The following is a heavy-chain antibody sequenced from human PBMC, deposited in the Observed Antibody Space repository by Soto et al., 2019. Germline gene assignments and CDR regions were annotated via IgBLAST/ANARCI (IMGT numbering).Heavy chain of an antibody. CDR3: APYIGGGGGRGY. J-gene: IGHJ4*02. V-gene: IGHV4-59*02. D-gene: IGHD2-21*01. CDR1: GGSVTNHH. CDR2: INYSGST. Sequence: QVQLQESGPGLVKPSETLSLTCTVSGGSVTNHHLSWIRQPPGKGLEWMGYINYSGSTMYNPSLWRGVTMSVDTPNTQFPQKLGSVTAAATAVYYCAPYIGGGGGRGYWGQGTLATVSS.